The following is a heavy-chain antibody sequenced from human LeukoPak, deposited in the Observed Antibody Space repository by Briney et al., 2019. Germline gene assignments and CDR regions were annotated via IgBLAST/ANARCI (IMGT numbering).Heavy chain of an antibody. CDR1: GGSISSYY. CDR3: ARHTYSSSCWDV. Sequence: SGTLSLTCTVSGGSISSYYWSWIRQPPGKGLEWIGYIYYSGSTNYNPSLKSRVTISVDTSKNQFSLKLSYVAAADTAVYYCARHTYSSSCWDVWGQGTTVTVSS. V-gene: IGHV4-59*08. CDR2: IYYSGST. J-gene: IGHJ6*02. D-gene: IGHD6-13*01.